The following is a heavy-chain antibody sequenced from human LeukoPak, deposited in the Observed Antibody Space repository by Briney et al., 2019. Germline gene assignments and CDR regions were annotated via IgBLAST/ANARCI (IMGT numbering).Heavy chain of an antibody. CDR3: ARGNGGYCSSTSCPTPRFDY. D-gene: IGHD2-2*01. J-gene: IGHJ4*02. V-gene: IGHV4-59*12. CDR1: GGSISSYY. CDR2: IYYSGTT. Sequence: SETLSLTCTVSGGSISSYYCGCIRQPPGKGLEWIGFIYYSGTTTYNPSLKSRVTISVDTSKNQFSLKLSSVTAADTAVYYCARGNGGYCSSTSCPTPRFDYWGQGTLVTVSS.